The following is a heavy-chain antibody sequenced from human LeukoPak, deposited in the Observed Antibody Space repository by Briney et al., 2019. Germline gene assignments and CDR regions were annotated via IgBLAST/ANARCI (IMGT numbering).Heavy chain of an antibody. J-gene: IGHJ6*02. CDR3: ARDTSSSGYYRDGNYYYGMDV. CDR2: INHSGST. V-gene: IGHV4-34*01. D-gene: IGHD3-22*01. CDR1: GGSFSTYY. Sequence: SETLSLTCAVYGGSFSTYYWGWVRQTPGNGLEWIGEINHSGSTNYNPSLKSRVTISVDTSKNQFSLKLSSVTAADTAVYYCARDTSSSGYYRDGNYYYGMDVWGQGTTVTVSS.